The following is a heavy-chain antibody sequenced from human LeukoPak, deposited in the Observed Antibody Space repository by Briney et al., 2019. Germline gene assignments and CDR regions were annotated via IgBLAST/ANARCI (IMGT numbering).Heavy chain of an antibody. J-gene: IGHJ4*02. V-gene: IGHV4-4*07. D-gene: IGHD5-24*01. Sequence: SETLSLTCTVSGGFEDRLSWNWIRQPAGKGLEWIGRIYTYGTSSYNPSLKSRVSMSVDTSKNQFSLKVKSVTAADTAVYYCAKSYIGKDGYSYFEYSGQGIAVTVSS. CDR1: GGFEDRLS. CDR2: IYTYGTS. CDR3: AKSYIGKDGYSYFEY.